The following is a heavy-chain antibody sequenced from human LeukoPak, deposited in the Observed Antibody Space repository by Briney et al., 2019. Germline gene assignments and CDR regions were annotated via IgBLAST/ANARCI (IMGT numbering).Heavy chain of an antibody. D-gene: IGHD3-22*01. CDR2: IYYSGRT. Sequence: SETLSLTCSVSGDSVSRSDSYWDWIRQPPGKGLEWIGTIYYSGRTYYSPSLKSRVTMSVDPSNNQFSLTLRPVTAADTAVYYCARRRYYDGSGYLEWGQGTLLSVFS. V-gene: IGHV4-39*01. CDR3: ARRRYYDGSGYLE. CDR1: GDSVSRSDSY. J-gene: IGHJ1*01.